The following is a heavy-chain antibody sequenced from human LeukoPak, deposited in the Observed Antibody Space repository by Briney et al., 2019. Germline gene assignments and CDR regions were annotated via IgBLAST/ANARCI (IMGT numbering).Heavy chain of an antibody. Sequence: GASVKVSCKASGYTFTSYGISWVRQAPGQGLEWMGWISAYNGNTNYAQKLQGRVTMTTDTSTSTAYMELRSLRSDDTAVYYCARDYYGWELRGNYFGYWGQGTLVTVSS. J-gene: IGHJ4*02. CDR3: ARDYYGWELRGNYFGY. V-gene: IGHV1-18*01. CDR1: GYTFTSYG. D-gene: IGHD1-26*01. CDR2: ISAYNGNT.